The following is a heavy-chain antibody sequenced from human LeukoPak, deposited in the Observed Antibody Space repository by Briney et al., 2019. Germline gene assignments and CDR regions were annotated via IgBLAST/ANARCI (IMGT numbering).Heavy chain of an antibody. Sequence: GGSLRLSCAASGFTFSSYAMSWVRQAPGKGLEWVSAISGSGGSTYYADSVKGRFTTSRDNSKNTLYLQMNSLRAEDTAVYYCAIYGGNSALEGSFDYWGQGTLVTVSS. CDR1: GFTFSSYA. CDR3: AIYGGNSALEGSFDY. CDR2: ISGSGGST. V-gene: IGHV3-23*01. J-gene: IGHJ4*02. D-gene: IGHD4-23*01.